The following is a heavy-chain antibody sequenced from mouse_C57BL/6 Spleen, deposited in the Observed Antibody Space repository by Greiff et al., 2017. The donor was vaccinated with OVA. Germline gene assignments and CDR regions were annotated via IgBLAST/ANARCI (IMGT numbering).Heavy chain of an antibody. D-gene: IGHD2-13*01. J-gene: IGHJ1*03. CDR1: GYSITSGYY. CDR3: AREPRTNWYFDV. CDR2: ISYDGSN. V-gene: IGHV3-6*01. Sequence: ESGPGLVKPSQSLSLTCSVTGYSITSGYYWNWIRQFPGNKLEWMGYISYDGSNNYNPSLKNRISITRDTSKNQFFLKLNSVTTEDTATYYCAREPRTNWYFDVWGTGTTVTVSS.